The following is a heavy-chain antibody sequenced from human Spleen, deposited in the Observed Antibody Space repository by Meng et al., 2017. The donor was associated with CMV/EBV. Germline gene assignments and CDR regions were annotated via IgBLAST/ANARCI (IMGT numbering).Heavy chain of an antibody. D-gene: IGHD2-15*01. CDR1: GFTFSSYE. CDR2: ISSSGSTI. V-gene: IGHV3-48*03. Sequence: GESLKISCAASGFTFSSYEMNWVRQAPGKGLEWVSYISSSGSTIYYADSVKGRFTISRDNAKNSLYLQMNSLRAEDTAVYYCARVLFRGCSGGSCYSVDYWGQGTLVTVSS. J-gene: IGHJ4*02. CDR3: ARVLFRGCSGGSCYSVDY.